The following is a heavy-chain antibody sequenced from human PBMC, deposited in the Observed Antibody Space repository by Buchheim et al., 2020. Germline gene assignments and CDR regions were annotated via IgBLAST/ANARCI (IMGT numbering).Heavy chain of an antibody. Sequence: EVQLLESGGGLVQPGGSLRLSRAASGFTFSSYAMSWVRQAPGKGLEWVSAISGSGGSTYYADSVKGRFTISRDNSKNTLYLQMNSLRAEDTAVYYCAKSDGSGSYHYYYGMDVWGQGTT. CDR1: GFTFSSYA. CDR2: ISGSGGST. D-gene: IGHD3-10*01. CDR3: AKSDGSGSYHYYYGMDV. J-gene: IGHJ6*02. V-gene: IGHV3-23*01.